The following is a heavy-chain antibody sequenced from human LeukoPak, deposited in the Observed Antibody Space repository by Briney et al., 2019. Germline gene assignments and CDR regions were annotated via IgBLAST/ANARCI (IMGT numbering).Heavy chain of an antibody. CDR3: AKGEKKWLARQPDY. Sequence: PGGSLRLSCTASGFTFSSSWMSWVRQAPGRGLEWVASIKQDGSQKYYVDSVKGRFTISRDNAKNSLYLQMNSLGAEDTAFYYCAKGEKKWLARQPDYWGQGTLVTVSS. D-gene: IGHD6-19*01. V-gene: IGHV3-7*03. J-gene: IGHJ4*02. CDR2: IKQDGSQK. CDR1: GFTFSSSW.